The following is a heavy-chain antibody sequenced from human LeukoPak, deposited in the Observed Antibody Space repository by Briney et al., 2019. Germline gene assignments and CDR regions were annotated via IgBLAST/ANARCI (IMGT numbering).Heavy chain of an antibody. V-gene: IGHV1-2*02. CDR2: INPNSGGT. CDR3: AREPDIVVVPAAKASY. D-gene: IGHD2-2*01. CDR1: GGTFSSYA. Sequence: GASVKVSCKASGGTFSSYAISWVRQAPGQGLEWMGWINPNSGGTNYAQKFQGRVTMTRDTSISTAYMELSRLRSDDTAVYYCAREPDIVVVPAAKASYWGQGTLVTVSS. J-gene: IGHJ4*02.